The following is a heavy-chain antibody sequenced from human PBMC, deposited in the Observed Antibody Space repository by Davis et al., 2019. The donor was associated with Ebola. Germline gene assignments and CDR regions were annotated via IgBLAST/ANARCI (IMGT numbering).Heavy chain of an antibody. V-gene: IGHV3-7*01. D-gene: IGHD2-21*01. CDR1: GFTFSSYG. CDR2: IKGDGSEQ. Sequence: GESLKISCAASGFTFSSYGMHWVRQAPGKGLEWVANIKGDGSEQYYVGSVKGRFTISRDNAKNSLYLQMNNLSVEDTAVYYCHPTGGDLFDYRGQGTLVTVSS. CDR3: HPTGGDLFDY. J-gene: IGHJ4*02.